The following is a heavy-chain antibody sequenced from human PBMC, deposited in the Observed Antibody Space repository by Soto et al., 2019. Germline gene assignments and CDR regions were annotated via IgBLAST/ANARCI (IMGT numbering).Heavy chain of an antibody. CDR1: GFTFSSYA. J-gene: IGHJ3*02. D-gene: IGHD3-22*01. Sequence: PGXSLRLSCAASGFTFSSYAMSWVRQAPGKGLEWVSAISGSGGSTYYADSVKGRFTISRDNSKNTLYLQMNSLRAEDTAVYYCAKDPYYDSSGYNAFDIWGQGKMVTVSS. CDR3: AKDPYYDSSGYNAFDI. V-gene: IGHV3-23*01. CDR2: ISGSGGST.